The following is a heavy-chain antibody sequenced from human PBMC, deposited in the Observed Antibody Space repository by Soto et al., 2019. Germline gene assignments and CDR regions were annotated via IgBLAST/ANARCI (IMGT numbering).Heavy chain of an antibody. J-gene: IGHJ6*02. D-gene: IGHD5-12*01. V-gene: IGHV1-69*13. CDR2: IIPIFGTA. Sequence: SVKVSCKASGGTFSSYAISWVRQAPGQGLEWMGGIIPIFGTANYAQKFQGRVTITADESTSTAYMELSSLRSEDTAVYYCASPGYSGASGSGTYYYYYGMDVWGQGTTVTVS. CDR1: GGTFSSYA. CDR3: ASPGYSGASGSGTYYYYYGMDV.